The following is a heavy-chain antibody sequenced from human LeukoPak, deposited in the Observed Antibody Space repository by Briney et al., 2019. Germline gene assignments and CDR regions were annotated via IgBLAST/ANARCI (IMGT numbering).Heavy chain of an antibody. CDR2: ISASETSI. D-gene: IGHD6-19*01. J-gene: IGHJ4*02. V-gene: IGHV3-48*03. Sequence: GGCLRLSCAASGFTFSLYNMKWVRQAPGKGLEWVSQISASETSIKYADSVRGRFTISRDNVKNSVYLQMNSLRAEDTAIYYCVRDNLENQWLERSYWGQGTLVTVSS. CDR3: VRDNLENQWLERSY. CDR1: GFTFSLYN.